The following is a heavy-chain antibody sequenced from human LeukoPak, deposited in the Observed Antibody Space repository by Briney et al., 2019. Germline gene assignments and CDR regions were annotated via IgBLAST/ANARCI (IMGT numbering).Heavy chain of an antibody. CDR3: AREHYYDSSGYSGY. D-gene: IGHD3-22*01. V-gene: IGHV3-53*01. J-gene: IGHJ4*02. CDR2: IYSDNT. Sequence: GGSLRLSCTVSGFTVSSNSMSWVRQAPGKGLEWVSFIYSDNTHYSDSVKGRFTISRDNSKNTLYLQMNSLRAEDTAVYYCAREHYYDSSGYSGYWGQGTLVTVSS. CDR1: GFTVSSNS.